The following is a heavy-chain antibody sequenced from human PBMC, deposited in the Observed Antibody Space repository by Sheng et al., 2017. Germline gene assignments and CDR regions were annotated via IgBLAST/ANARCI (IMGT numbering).Heavy chain of an antibody. V-gene: IGHV1-18*01. CDR2: ISAYNGNT. CDR1: GYTFTSSA. D-gene: IGHD5-18*01. CDR3: ARASGFTYGYVYFDY. J-gene: IGHJ4*02. Sequence: VQLVQSGAEVKTPGASVKVSCKASGYTFTSSAITWVRQAPGQGLEWMGWISAYNGNTNYAQNLQGRVTMTTDTSTSTAYMELRSLRSDDTAVYYCARASGFTYGYVYFDYWGQGTLVTVSS.